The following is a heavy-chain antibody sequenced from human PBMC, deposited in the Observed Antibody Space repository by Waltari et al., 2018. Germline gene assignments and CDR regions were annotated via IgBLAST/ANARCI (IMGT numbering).Heavy chain of an antibody. V-gene: IGHV4-39*07. Sequence: QLQLQESGPGLVKPSETLSLTCTVSGGSISSSSYYWGWIRQPPGKGLEWIGSIYYSGSTYYNPSLKSRVTISVDTSKNQFSLKLSSVTAADTAVYYCATQGGYYVWGSWVYWGQGTLVTVSS. CDR2: IYYSGST. CDR1: GGSISSSSYY. D-gene: IGHD3-16*01. J-gene: IGHJ4*02. CDR3: ATQGGYYVWGSWVY.